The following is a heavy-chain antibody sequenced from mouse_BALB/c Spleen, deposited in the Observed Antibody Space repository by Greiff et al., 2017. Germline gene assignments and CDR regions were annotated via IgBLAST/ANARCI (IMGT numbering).Heavy chain of an antibody. J-gene: IGHJ4*01. CDR1: GFTFSSYT. CDR3: ARHRGSAMDY. CDR2: ISNGGGST. D-gene: IGHD1-1*02. V-gene: IGHV5-12-2*01. Sequence: EVKLVESGGGLVQPGGSLKLSCAASGFTFSSYTMSWVRQTPEKRLEWVAYISNGGGSTYYPDTVKGRFTISRDNAKNTLYLQMSSLKSEDTAMYYCARHRGSAMDYWGQGTSVTVSS.